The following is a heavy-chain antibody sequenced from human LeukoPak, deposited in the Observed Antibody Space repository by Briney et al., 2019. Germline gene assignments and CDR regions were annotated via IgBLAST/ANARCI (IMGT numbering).Heavy chain of an antibody. CDR3: ARDRYDSSGYSAFDI. CDR2: ISPYNGNT. CDR1: GYTFTSYG. V-gene: IGHV1-18*01. D-gene: IGHD3-22*01. Sequence: ASVKVSCKASGYTFTSYGISWVRQAPGQGLEWMGWISPYNGNTNYAQKLQGRVTMTTDTSTSTAYMELRSLRSDDTAVYYCARDRYDSSGYSAFDIWGQGTMVTVSS. J-gene: IGHJ3*02.